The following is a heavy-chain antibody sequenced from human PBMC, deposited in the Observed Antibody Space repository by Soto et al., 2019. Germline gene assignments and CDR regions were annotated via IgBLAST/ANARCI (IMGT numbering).Heavy chain of an antibody. J-gene: IGHJ5*02. Sequence: PSETLSLTCAVYGGSFSGYYWSWIRQPPGKGLEWIGEINHSGSTNYNPSLKSRVTISVDTSKNQFSLKLSSVTAADTAVYYCARGSHIVVVPAARGNWFDPWGQGTLVTVSS. D-gene: IGHD2-2*01. CDR3: ARGSHIVVVPAARGNWFDP. CDR1: GGSFSGYY. V-gene: IGHV4-34*01. CDR2: INHSGST.